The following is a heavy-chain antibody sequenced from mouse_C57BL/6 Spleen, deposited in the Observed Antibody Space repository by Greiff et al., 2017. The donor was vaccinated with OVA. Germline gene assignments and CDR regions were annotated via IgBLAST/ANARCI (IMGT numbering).Heavy chain of an antibody. V-gene: IGHV5-4*01. D-gene: IGHD3-1*01. CDR2: ISDGGSYT. Sequence: EVHLVESGGGLVKPGGSLKLSCAASGFTFSSYAMSWVRQTPEKRLEWVATISDGGSYTYYPDNVKGRFTISRDNAKNNLYLQMSHLKSEDTAMYYCARDRGHGTGYFDYWGQGTTLTVSS. CDR1: GFTFSSYA. J-gene: IGHJ2*01. CDR3: ARDRGHGTGYFDY.